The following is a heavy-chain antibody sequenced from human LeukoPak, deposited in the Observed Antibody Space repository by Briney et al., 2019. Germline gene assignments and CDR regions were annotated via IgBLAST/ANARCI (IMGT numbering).Heavy chain of an antibody. V-gene: IGHV3-30*18. CDR2: IANDGRDK. D-gene: IGHD6-13*01. CDR1: GFTFSDYG. J-gene: IGHJ4*02. CDR3: VKDMKIKAAGYYFDY. Sequence: GGSLRLSCAAPGFTFSDYGMHWVRQAPGKGLEWVAVIANDGRDKKYADSVRGRFTISRDNSKNTVYLQMNSLRAEDTAVFYCVKDMKIKAAGYYFDYWGQGTLVTVSS.